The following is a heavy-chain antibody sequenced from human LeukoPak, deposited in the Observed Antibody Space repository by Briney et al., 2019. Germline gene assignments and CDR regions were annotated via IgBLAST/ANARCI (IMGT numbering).Heavy chain of an antibody. J-gene: IGHJ6*02. D-gene: IGHD3-22*01. CDR1: GFTFSSYS. V-gene: IGHV3-21*01. CDR2: ISSSSSYI. Sequence: PGGSLRLSCAASGFTFSSYSMNWVRQAPGKGLEWVSSISSSSSYIYYADSVKGRFTISRDNAKNSLYLQMNSLRAEDTAVYYCARDPWRSQNYYDSSGYPWDVWGQGTTVTVSS. CDR3: ARDPWRSQNYYDSSGYPWDV.